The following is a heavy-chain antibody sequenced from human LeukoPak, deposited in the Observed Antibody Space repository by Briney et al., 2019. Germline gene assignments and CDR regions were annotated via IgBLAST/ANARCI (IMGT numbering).Heavy chain of an antibody. Sequence: SETPPVTCAVSGYSISSGYYWGWIRQPPGKGLDWIGSIYHSGSTYYKPSLKSRVTTSVDTSKNQFSLKLSSVTAADTAVYYCASTDFLSGFLFVYWGQGTLVTVSS. D-gene: IGHD3-3*01. CDR1: GYSISSGYY. CDR3: ASTDFLSGFLFVY. V-gene: IGHV4-38-2*01. J-gene: IGHJ4*02. CDR2: IYHSGST.